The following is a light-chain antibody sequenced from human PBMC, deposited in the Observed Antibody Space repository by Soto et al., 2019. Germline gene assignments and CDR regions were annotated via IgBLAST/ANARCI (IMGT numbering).Light chain of an antibody. CDR1: QSLRSW. CDR2: DVS. J-gene: IGKJ1*01. Sequence: DIQMTQSPSTLSASVGDRVTITCRASQSLRSWLAWYRQKPGKAPELLIYDVSNLESGVPSRFSGRGSGTEFTLSISSLQPDDSATYYCQQYNSYWTFGQGTKVEIK. CDR3: QQYNSYWT. V-gene: IGKV1-5*01.